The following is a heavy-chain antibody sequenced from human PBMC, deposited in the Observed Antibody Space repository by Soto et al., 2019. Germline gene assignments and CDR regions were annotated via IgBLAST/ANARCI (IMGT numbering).Heavy chain of an antibody. Sequence: ASETLSLTCTVSGGSISSYYWSWIRQPPGKGLEWIGYIYYSGSTNYNPSLKSRVTISVDTSKNQFSLKLSSVTAADTAVYYCARGSMYSYGGYYFDYWGQGTLVTVSS. J-gene: IGHJ4*02. CDR3: ARGSMYSYGGYYFDY. D-gene: IGHD5-18*01. CDR2: IYYSGST. CDR1: GGSISSYY. V-gene: IGHV4-59*01.